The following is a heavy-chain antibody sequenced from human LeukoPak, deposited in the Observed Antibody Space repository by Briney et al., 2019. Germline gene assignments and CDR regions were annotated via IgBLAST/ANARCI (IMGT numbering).Heavy chain of an antibody. CDR2: ISSSGSTI. CDR1: GFTFSDYY. V-gene: IGHV3-11*04. D-gene: IGHD4-17*01. J-gene: IGHJ3*02. Sequence: GSLRLSCAASGFTFSDYYMSWIRQAPGKGLEWVSYISSSGSTIYYADSVKGRFTISRDNAKNSLYLQMYSLRAEDTAVYYCARDMATVTTQAFDIWGQGTMVTVSS. CDR3: ARDMATVTTQAFDI.